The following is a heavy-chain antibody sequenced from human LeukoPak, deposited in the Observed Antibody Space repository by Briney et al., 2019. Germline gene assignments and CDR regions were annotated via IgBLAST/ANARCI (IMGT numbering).Heavy chain of an antibody. CDR1: GFTFSSYE. V-gene: IGHV3-48*03. Sequence: GGSLRLPCAASGFTFSSYEMNWVRQAPGKGLEWVSYISSSGSTIYYADSVKGRFTISRDNAKNSLYLQMNSLRAEDTAVYYCARIDSGSYGTLDYWGQGTLVTVSS. D-gene: IGHD1-26*01. CDR2: ISSSGSTI. CDR3: ARIDSGSYGTLDY. J-gene: IGHJ4*02.